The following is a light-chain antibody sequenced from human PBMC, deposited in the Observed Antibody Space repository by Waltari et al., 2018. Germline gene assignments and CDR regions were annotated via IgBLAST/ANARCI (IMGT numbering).Light chain of an antibody. CDR1: RSNNGSNT. CDR3: AAWDASLNGWV. J-gene: IGLJ3*02. V-gene: IGLV1-44*01. CDR2: SNK. Sequence: QSGLTQPPSASGNPGQRGAISCTGTRSNNGSNTVHWHQQLTGTAPTLLTHSNKQRPSGVPDRFSGSKSGTSASLAISGLQSEDEAHYYCAAWDASLNGWVFGGGTKLTVL.